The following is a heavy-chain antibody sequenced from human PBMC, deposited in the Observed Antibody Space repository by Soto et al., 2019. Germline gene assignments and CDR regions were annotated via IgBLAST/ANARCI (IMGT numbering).Heavy chain of an antibody. J-gene: IGHJ6*02. CDR2: IIPIFGTT. CDR3: ARSSLGLGIFGVVPDPHYYYGMDV. CDR1: GGTFSSHA. Sequence: GASVKVSCKASGGTFSSHAISWVRQAPGRGLEWMGGIIPIFGTTNYAQNFRARVTITADESTSTAYMELRSLRSDDTAVYYCARSSLGLGIFGVVPDPHYYYGMDVWGQGTTVTVSS. V-gene: IGHV1-69*13. D-gene: IGHD3-3*01.